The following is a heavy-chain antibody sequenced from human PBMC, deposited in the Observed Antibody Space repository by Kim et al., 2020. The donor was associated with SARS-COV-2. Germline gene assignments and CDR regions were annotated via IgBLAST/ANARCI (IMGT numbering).Heavy chain of an antibody. J-gene: IGHJ6*02. CDR2: INTNTGNP. V-gene: IGHV7-4-1*02. CDR1: GYTFTSYA. CDR3: AGEAVMVTSDYYYYYGMDV. D-gene: IGHD5-18*01. Sequence: ASVKVSCKASGYTFTSYAMNWVRQAPGQGLEWMGWINTNTGNPTYAQGFTGRFVFSLDTSVSTAYLQISSLKAEDTAVYYCAGEAVMVTSDYYYYYGMDVWGQGTTVTVSS.